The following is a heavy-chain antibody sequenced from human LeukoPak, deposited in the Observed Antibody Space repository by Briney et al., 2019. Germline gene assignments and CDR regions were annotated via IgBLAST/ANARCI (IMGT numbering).Heavy chain of an antibody. CDR1: GGSISITNW. D-gene: IGHD6-13*01. CDR3: ARHVYAIAAAGNAFDY. J-gene: IGHJ4*02. Sequence: SETLSLTCAVTGGSISITNWWTWVRQPPGKGLEWIGDIYHSGSTNYNPSLKNRVTLSVDKSKNQFSLRLSSVTAADTAVYYCARHVYAIAAAGNAFDYWGQGTLVTVSS. V-gene: IGHV4-4*02. CDR2: IYHSGST.